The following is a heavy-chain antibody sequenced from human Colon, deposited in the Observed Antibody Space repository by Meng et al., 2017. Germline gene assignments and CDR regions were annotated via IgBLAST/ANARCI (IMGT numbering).Heavy chain of an antibody. D-gene: IGHD1-26*01. J-gene: IGHJ4*02. CDR1: GFTFSSYG. V-gene: IGHV3-23*01. CDR2: IPDRGGST. Sequence: EVYLLESGGGLVQPGGSLRLSCAASGFTFSSYGMNWVRQTPGRGLEWVSTIPDRGGSTYYVDSVKGRFTISRDNSKSTLYLQMNSLRAEDTAVYYCARETVVGLYDYWGQGTLVTVSS. CDR3: ARETVVGLYDY.